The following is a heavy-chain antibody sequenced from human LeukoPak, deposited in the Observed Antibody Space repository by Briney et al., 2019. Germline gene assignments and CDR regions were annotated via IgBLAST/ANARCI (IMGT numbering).Heavy chain of an antibody. D-gene: IGHD3-10*01. V-gene: IGHV3-30*03. J-gene: IGHJ4*02. CDR1: GFTFNTFG. CDR3: ARDRALFDY. Sequence: GGSLRLSCAGSGFTFNTFGFHWVRQAPGKGLEWVAVTSFDGTNKYYADSVKGRFTISRDNSKNTLYLQMNSLRAEDTAVYYCARDRALFDYWGQGTLVTVSS. CDR2: TSFDGTNK.